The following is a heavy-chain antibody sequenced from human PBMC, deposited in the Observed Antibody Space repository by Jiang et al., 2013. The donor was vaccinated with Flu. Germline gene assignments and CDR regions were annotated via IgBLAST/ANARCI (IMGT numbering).Heavy chain of an antibody. CDR3: ASRPRGYYFDTTGAEYFQH. D-gene: IGHD3-22*01. Sequence: LLKPSETLSLTCTVSGDSINSYYWNWIRQPPGKGLEWIGYIYHSGNTNYNPSLKNRVTISVDTSKNQFSLKLNSVTAADTAVYYCASRPRGYYFDTTGAEYFQHWGQGTLVTVSS. J-gene: IGHJ1*01. V-gene: IGHV4-59*01. CDR1: GDSINSYY. CDR2: IYHSGNT.